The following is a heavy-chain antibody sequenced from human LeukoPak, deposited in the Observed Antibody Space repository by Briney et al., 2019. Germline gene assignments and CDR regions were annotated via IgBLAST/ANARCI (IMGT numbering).Heavy chain of an antibody. Sequence: PGGSLRLSCAASGFTFSSCGMSWVRQAPGKGLEWVSGLTTSADNTYYADSVKGRFTISRDNSKNMLYLQMNSLRVEDTAVYYCAKLPTEPRVTIFGGTQRSSIKRPYYFDYWGQGTLVTVSS. CDR3: AKLPTEPRVTIFGGTQRSSIKRPYYFDY. J-gene: IGHJ4*02. CDR1: GFTFSSCG. CDR2: LTTSADNT. V-gene: IGHV3-23*01. D-gene: IGHD3-3*01.